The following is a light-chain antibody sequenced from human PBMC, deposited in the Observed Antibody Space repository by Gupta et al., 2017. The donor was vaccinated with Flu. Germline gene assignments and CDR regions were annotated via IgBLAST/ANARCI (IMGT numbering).Light chain of an antibody. V-gene: IGLV3-21*02. CDR1: TFGSES. CDR2: VDS. Sequence: SYVLTQPPSVSVAPRQTARITCGGKTFGSESVHWYQQKPGQATVWRGEVDSDRPSGIPERFAGYNAGKTDNPTTSRVEAGEEADDDGQVWATRSDLGVFGSGTKVTVL. CDR3: QVWATRSDLGV. J-gene: IGLJ1*01.